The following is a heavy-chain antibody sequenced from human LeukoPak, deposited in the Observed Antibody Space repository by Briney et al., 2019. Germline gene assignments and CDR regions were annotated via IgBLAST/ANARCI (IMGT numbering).Heavy chain of an antibody. Sequence: GGSLRLSSAASGFTFSTYSMNWVRQAPGKGLEWVSYISSSSSTISYADSVKGRFTISRDNAKNSLYLQMNSLRDEDTAVYYCARDRNFDTSGYYYVRAFDIWGQGTMVTVSS. J-gene: IGHJ3*02. CDR2: ISSSSSTI. D-gene: IGHD3-22*01. CDR3: ARDRNFDTSGYYYVRAFDI. V-gene: IGHV3-48*02. CDR1: GFTFSTYS.